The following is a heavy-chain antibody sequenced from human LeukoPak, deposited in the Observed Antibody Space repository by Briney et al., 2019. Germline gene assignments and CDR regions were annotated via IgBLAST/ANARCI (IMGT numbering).Heavy chain of an antibody. Sequence: GASVKVSCKASGGTFSSYAISWVRQAPGQGLEWMGRIIPILGIANYAQKFQGRVTITADKSTSTAYMELSSLRSEDTAVYYCARDRVPAAPTGKYAFDIWGQGTMVTVSS. CDR3: ARDRVPAAPTGKYAFDI. J-gene: IGHJ3*02. CDR1: GGTFSSYA. D-gene: IGHD2-2*01. V-gene: IGHV1-69*04. CDR2: IIPILGIA.